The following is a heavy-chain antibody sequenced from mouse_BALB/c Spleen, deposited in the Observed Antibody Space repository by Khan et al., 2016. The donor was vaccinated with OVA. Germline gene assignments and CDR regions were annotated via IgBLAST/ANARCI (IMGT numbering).Heavy chain of an antibody. CDR2: ISSSDST. CDR3: ARWNYRYDGYFDY. V-gene: IGHV3-8*02. D-gene: IGHD2-14*01. CDR1: GDSITSGY. Sequence: MQLEESGPSLVKPSQTLSLTCSVTGDSITSGYWNWIRKFPGNKLEYMGYISSSDSTFYNPSLKSRISITPDTSKNQYYLQVKSVTTEDTATYYCARWNYRYDGYFDYWGQGTTLTVSS. J-gene: IGHJ2*01.